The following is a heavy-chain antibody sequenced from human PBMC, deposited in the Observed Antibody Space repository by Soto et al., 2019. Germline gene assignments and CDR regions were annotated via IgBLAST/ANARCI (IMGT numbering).Heavy chain of an antibody. Sequence: QITLKESGPPLVKPTQTLTLTCTFSGFSLSTSGVGVGWIRQPPGKALEWLALIYWDDDKRHSPSLKRRLTITKHTPINLVVPPMPNMDTLDTATYYCAHSLKADYSDYAPLDYWGPRTLVTVST. CDR2: IYWDDDK. V-gene: IGHV2-5*02. CDR3: AHSLKADYSDYAPLDY. D-gene: IGHD4-17*01. J-gene: IGHJ4*02. CDR1: GFSLSTSGVG.